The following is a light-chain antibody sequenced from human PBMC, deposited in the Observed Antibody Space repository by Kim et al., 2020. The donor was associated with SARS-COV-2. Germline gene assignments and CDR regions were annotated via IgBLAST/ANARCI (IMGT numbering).Light chain of an antibody. CDR1: SSDVGAYDY. CDR2: DVS. CDR3: SSYTTTKKRV. V-gene: IGLV2-14*03. J-gene: IGLJ1*01. Sequence: GQSITVSWTGSSSDVGAYDYVSWYQQHTNEAPKLIIYDVSNRPSGISDRFSGSKSGNTASLTISGLQAEDEAHYYCSSYTTTKKRVFGTGTKVTVL.